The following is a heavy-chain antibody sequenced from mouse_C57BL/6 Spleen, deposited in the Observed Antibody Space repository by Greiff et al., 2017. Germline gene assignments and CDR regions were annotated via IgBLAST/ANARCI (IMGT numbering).Heavy chain of an antibody. Sequence: QVQLQQPGAELVKPGASVKLSCKASGYTFTSYWMHWVKQRPGQGLEWIGMIHPNSGSTNYNEKFKSKATLTVDKSSSTAYMQLSSLTSEDSAVYYCARGSGTGGYDLDYWGQGTTLTVSS. D-gene: IGHD3-3*01. CDR3: ARGSGTGGYDLDY. CDR2: IHPNSGST. CDR1: GYTFTSYW. V-gene: IGHV1-64*01. J-gene: IGHJ2*01.